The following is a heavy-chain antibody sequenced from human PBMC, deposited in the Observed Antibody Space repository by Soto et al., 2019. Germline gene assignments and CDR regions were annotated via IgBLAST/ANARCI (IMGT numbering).Heavy chain of an antibody. Sequence: QVQLVESGGGVVQPGRSLRLSCAASGFSFNTYTMHWVRQAPGGGLEWVAIVSDDGSHTYYTDSVRGRFSISRDNSNSTLFLQMNSVTAADTAVYFCARDATQGGRRGDFDLWGQGTLVTVSS. CDR2: VSDDGSHT. D-gene: IGHD3-16*01. J-gene: IGHJ4*02. V-gene: IGHV3-30-3*01. CDR3: ARDATQGGRRGDFDL. CDR1: GFSFNTYT.